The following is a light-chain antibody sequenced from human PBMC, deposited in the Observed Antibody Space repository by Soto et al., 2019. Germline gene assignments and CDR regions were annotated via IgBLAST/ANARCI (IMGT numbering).Light chain of an antibody. CDR1: SSDVGGYNY. CDR3: SSYTSSSTS. CDR2: DVS. V-gene: IGLV2-14*01. J-gene: IGLJ1*01. Sequence: QSVLTQPASVSGSPGQSITISCTGTSSDVGGYNYVSWYQQHPGKAPKLMIYDVSNRPSGVSSRFSGSKSGNTASLTISGLQAEDEADYYCSSYTSSSTSFGTGTKVTVL.